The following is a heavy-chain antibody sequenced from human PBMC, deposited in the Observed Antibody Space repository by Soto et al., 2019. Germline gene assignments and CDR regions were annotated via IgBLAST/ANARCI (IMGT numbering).Heavy chain of an antibody. D-gene: IGHD3-16*01. V-gene: IGHV4-31*03. J-gene: IGHJ4*02. CDR2: IYYSGNT. Sequence: QVQLQESGPGLVKPSQTLSLTCTVSGGSISSGAYYWSLIRQHPGKGLEWIGYIYYSGNTYYNPYHTSRVTISVDTSKNQFSLKLSSVTAADTAVDYCARVGLRLGDYFDYWGQGTLVSVSS. CDR1: GGSISSGAYY. CDR3: ARVGLRLGDYFDY.